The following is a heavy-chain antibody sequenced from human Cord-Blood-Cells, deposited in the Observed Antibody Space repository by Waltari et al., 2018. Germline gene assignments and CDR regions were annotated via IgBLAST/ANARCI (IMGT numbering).Heavy chain of an antibody. CDR1: GYTFTGSS. J-gene: IGHJ5*02. CDR3: ARSVTMVRGVTLNNWFDP. D-gene: IGHD3-10*01. V-gene: IGHV1-2*02. CDR2: INPNSGGT. Sequence: QVQLVQSGDEVKKPGASVKVSGKASGYTFTGSSLPWVRPAHGQGLEWMGWINPNSGGTNYAQKFQGRVTMTRDTSISTAYMELSRLRSDDTAVYYCARSVTMVRGVTLNNWFDPWGQGTLVTVSS.